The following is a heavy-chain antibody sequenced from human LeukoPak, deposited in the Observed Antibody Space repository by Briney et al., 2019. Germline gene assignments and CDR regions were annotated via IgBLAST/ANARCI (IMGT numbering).Heavy chain of an antibody. CDR3: AWHYFDY. V-gene: IGHV3-15*01. J-gene: IGHJ4*02. Sequence: PGGPLRLSCAASGFTFSNARMSWVRQAPGKGLEWIGRIKTRSDGRTTDYAAHVKGRFTMSRDDSKNTLYLQRNSLETEDTALYYCAWHYFDYWGQGTLVTVSA. CDR1: GFTFSNAR. CDR2: IKTRSDGRTT.